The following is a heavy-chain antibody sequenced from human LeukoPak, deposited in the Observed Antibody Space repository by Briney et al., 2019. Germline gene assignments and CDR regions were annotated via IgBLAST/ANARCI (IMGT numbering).Heavy chain of an antibody. D-gene: IGHD1-26*01. CDR2: IYYSGST. CDR1: GGSISSGGYY. J-gene: IGHJ6*02. V-gene: IGHV4-31*03. Sequence: SETLSLTCTVSGGSISSGGYYWSWLRQHPGKGLEWIGYIYYSGSTYYNPSLKSRVTISVDTSKNQFSLKLSSVTAADTAVYYCARHSGSYLYYRMDVWGQGTTVTVSS. CDR3: ARHSGSYLYYRMDV.